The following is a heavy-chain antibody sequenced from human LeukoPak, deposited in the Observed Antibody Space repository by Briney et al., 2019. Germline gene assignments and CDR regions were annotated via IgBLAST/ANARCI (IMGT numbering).Heavy chain of an antibody. D-gene: IGHD4-17*01. CDR1: GFTFSSYW. J-gene: IGHJ4*02. CDR3: ARGFDYGSFLGLDY. Sequence: GGSLRLSCAASGFTFSSYWMSRVRQAPGKGLEWVANIKQDGSEKYYVDSVKGRFTISRDNAKNSLYLQMNSLRAEDTAVYYCARGFDYGSFLGLDYWGQGTLVTVSS. CDR2: IKQDGSEK. V-gene: IGHV3-7*01.